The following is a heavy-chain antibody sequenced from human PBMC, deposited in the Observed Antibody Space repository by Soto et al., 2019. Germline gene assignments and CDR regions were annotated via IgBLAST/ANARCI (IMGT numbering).Heavy chain of an antibody. J-gene: IGHJ4*02. Sequence: EVQLVESGGGLVKPGGSLRLSCAASGFTFSSYSMNWVRQAPGKGLEWVSSISSSSSYIYYADSVKGRFTISRDNAKNSLYLQMNSLRAEDTAVYYCASDDLELPLIDYWGQGPLVTVSS. CDR1: GFTFSSYS. CDR3: ASDDLELPLIDY. V-gene: IGHV3-21*01. CDR2: ISSSSSYI. D-gene: IGHD1-7*01.